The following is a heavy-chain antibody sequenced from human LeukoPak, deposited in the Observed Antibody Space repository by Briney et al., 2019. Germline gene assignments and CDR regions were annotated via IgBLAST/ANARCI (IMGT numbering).Heavy chain of an antibody. CDR2: INPNNGDT. Sequence: ASVKVSCKASGYTFTGYKIHWVRQAPGQGLEWMGRINPNNGDTDYAERFQGRVTITRATSITTAYLEVTRLTSDDTAVYFCARGNNWYGADHWGQGTQVTVSS. V-gene: IGHV1-2*02. J-gene: IGHJ4*02. CDR1: GYTFTGYK. D-gene: IGHD5-24*01. CDR3: ARGNNWYGADH.